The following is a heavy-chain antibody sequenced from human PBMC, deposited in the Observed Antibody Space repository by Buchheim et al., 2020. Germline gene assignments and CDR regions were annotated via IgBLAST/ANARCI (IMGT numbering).Heavy chain of an antibody. J-gene: IGHJ6*02. V-gene: IGHV1-46*01. CDR2: INPSGGST. CDR1: GYTFTSYY. Sequence: QVQLVQSGAEVKKPGASVKVSCKASGYTFTSYYMHWVRQAPGQGLEWMGIINPSGGSTSYAQKFQGRVTMTRDTSTSTVYMELSSLRSEDTAVYYCARDKQQQLDPTQVPYYYYYGMDVWGQGTT. D-gene: IGHD6-13*01. CDR3: ARDKQQQLDPTQVPYYYYYGMDV.